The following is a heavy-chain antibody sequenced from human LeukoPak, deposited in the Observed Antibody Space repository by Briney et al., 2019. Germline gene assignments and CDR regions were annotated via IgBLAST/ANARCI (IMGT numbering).Heavy chain of an antibody. Sequence: GGSLRLSCAVSGFTFINYAMTWVRQAPGKGLEWVSGIDGRGDSTYYADSVKGRFTVSRDNSKNTVYLQMNSLRAEDTAVYYCAKDRPNGLDYWGQGTLVTVSS. CDR3: AKDRPNGLDY. CDR1: GFTFINYA. J-gene: IGHJ4*02. CDR2: IDGRGDST. V-gene: IGHV3-23*01.